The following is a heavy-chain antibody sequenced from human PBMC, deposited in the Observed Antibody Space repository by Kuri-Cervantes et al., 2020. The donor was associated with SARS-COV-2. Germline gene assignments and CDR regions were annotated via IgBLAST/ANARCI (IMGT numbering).Heavy chain of an antibody. D-gene: IGHD1-26*01. Sequence: GESLKISCAAPGFSFSTYWMTWVRQAPGKGLEWVADIKQDGSETYYVDSVKGRFTISRDNAKTSLYLQMNSLRAEDTAVYYCARDHSSGSYPFDYWGQGTLVTVSS. CDR3: ARDHSSGSYPFDY. CDR2: IKQDGSET. CDR1: GFSFSTYW. J-gene: IGHJ4*02. V-gene: IGHV3-7*01.